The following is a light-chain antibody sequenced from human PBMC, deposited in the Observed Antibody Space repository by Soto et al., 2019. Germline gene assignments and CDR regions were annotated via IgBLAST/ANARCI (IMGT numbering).Light chain of an antibody. CDR3: SSYTSSSTSYV. V-gene: IGLV2-14*01. CDR2: EVS. CDR1: SSDVGGYNY. Sequence: QSALTQPASVSGSPGQSITISCTGTSSDVGGYNYVSWYQQHPGKAPKLMIYEVSNRPSGVSNRCSGSKSGNTASLTISGLQAEDEADYYFSSYTSSSTSYVFGTGTKLTVL. J-gene: IGLJ1*01.